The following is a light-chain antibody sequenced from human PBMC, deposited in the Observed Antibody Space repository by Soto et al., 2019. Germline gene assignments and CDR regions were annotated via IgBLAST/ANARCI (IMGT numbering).Light chain of an antibody. V-gene: IGKV1-5*01. CDR2: DAS. Sequence: DIQMTQSPSTLSASVGDRVTITCRASQSISSWLAWYQQKPGKAPKLLIYDASSLESGFPSRFSGSGSGTEFTLSISSLQPDHFATYYCQQYNSYWTFGQGTKVEIK. CDR1: QSISSW. CDR3: QQYNSYWT. J-gene: IGKJ1*01.